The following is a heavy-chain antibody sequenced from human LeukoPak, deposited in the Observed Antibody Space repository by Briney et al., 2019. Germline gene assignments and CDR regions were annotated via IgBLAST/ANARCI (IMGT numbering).Heavy chain of an antibody. V-gene: IGHV3-30*02. J-gene: IGHJ6*03. CDR1: GFSFSSYG. CDR3: AKRETVTSPMDV. Sequence: GGSLRLSCAAAGFSFSSYGMHWVRQAPDKGLEWVATIWYDGSQTYSADSVKGRFTISRDNSKNTLYLQMNSLRAEDTAVYYCAKRETVTSPMDVWGKGTTVTVSS. D-gene: IGHD4-11*01. CDR2: IWYDGSQT.